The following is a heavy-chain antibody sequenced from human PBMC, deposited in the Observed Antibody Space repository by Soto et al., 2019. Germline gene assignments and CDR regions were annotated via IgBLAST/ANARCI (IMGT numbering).Heavy chain of an antibody. V-gene: IGHV1-69*01. CDR1: GGTFSSYA. CDR2: IIPIFGTA. D-gene: IGHD2-15*01. J-gene: IGHJ6*02. Sequence: QVQLVQSGAEVKKPGSSVKVSCKASGGTFSSYAITWVRQAPGQGLEWMGGIIPIFGTANYAQKFQGRVTITADESTSRAYMELRSLRSEDTAVYYCARTRVVVAARVYYYGMDVWGQGTTVTVSS. CDR3: ARTRVVVAARVYYYGMDV.